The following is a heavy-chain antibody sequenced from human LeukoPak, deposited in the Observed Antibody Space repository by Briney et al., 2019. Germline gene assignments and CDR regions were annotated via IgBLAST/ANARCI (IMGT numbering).Heavy chain of an antibody. CDR1: GYTFTSHP. D-gene: IGHD3-10*01. J-gene: IGHJ4*02. CDR3: ARGTMVRGVINTPFDY. Sequence: ASVKVSCKASGYTFTSHPISWVRQAPGQVLEWMGWISAYNGDTKYAQKFQGRVTMTTDTSTTTAYMELRSLRSDDTAVYYCARGTMVRGVINTPFDYWGQGTLVTVSS. CDR2: ISAYNGDT. V-gene: IGHV1-18*01.